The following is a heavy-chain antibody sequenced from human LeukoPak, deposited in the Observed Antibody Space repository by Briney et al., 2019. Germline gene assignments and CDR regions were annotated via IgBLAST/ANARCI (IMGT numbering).Heavy chain of an antibody. V-gene: IGHV1-18*01. CDR3: AREPISSGTYYPRSDY. CDR2: INTYNGNT. D-gene: IGHD3-10*01. J-gene: IGHJ4*02. Sequence: ASVKVSCKASGYIFANYGFAWVRQAPGQGLEWLGWINTYNGNTKYAQNLQGRVTVTTDTSTNTAYMELRSLTSDDTAVYYCAREPISSGTYYPRSDYWGQGTLVIVSS. CDR1: GYIFANYG.